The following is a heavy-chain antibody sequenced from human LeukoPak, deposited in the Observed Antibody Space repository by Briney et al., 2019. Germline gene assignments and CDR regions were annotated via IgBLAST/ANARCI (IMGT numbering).Heavy chain of an antibody. D-gene: IGHD3-22*01. CDR1: GFTFSYHW. Sequence: GGSLTLSCAASGFTFSYHWMTWVRQAPGKGLEWVANIKYDGAVKNYVDSVKGRFTISRDNSKNTLYLQMNSLRAEDTAVYYCAKDGGITMIVVESFDYWGQGTLVTVSS. CDR3: AKDGGITMIVVESFDY. CDR2: IKYDGAVK. V-gene: IGHV3-7*03. J-gene: IGHJ4*02.